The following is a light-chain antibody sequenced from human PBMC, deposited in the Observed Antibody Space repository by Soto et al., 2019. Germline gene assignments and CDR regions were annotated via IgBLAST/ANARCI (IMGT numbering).Light chain of an antibody. CDR1: QSVLYSSNNKNY. J-gene: IGKJ1*01. CDR3: QQYYNTGA. Sequence: DIVMTQSPYSLAVSLGERATINCKSSQSVLYSSNNKNYLAWYQQKPGQPPKLLIYWASTRESGVPDRFSGSGSGTDFTLTISSLQAEDVAVYYCQQYYNTGAFGQGTKVEIK. V-gene: IGKV4-1*01. CDR2: WAS.